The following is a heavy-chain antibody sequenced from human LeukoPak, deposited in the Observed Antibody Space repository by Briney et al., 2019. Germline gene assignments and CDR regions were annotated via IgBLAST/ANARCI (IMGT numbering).Heavy chain of an antibody. CDR1: GYTFTGYY. Sequence: ASVKVSCKASGYTFTGYYMHWVRQATGQGLEWMGWMNPNSGNTGYAQKFQGRVTITRNTSISTAYMELSSLRSEDTAVYYCARVGTSEAFDIWGQGTMVTVSS. CDR2: MNPNSGNT. J-gene: IGHJ3*02. V-gene: IGHV1-8*03. CDR3: ARVGTSEAFDI. D-gene: IGHD1-14*01.